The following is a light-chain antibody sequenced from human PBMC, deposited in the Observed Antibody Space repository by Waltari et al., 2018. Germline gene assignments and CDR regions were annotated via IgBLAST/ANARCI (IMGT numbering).Light chain of an antibody. CDR3: SSYAGSNNYV. CDR1: SSDIGSYNY. Sequence: QSALTQPPSASGSPGQSVTIPCTGTSSDIGSYNYVPWYQQHPGKAPKRMIYEVSKRPSGVPDRFSGSKSGNTASLTVSGLQAEDEADYYCSSYAGSNNYVFGTGTKVTVL. CDR2: EVS. J-gene: IGLJ1*01. V-gene: IGLV2-8*01.